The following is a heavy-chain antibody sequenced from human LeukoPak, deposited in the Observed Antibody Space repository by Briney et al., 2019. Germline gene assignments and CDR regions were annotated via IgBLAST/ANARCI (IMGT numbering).Heavy chain of an antibody. V-gene: IGHV7-4-1*02. Sequence: ASVKVSCKASGYTFTNYAINWVRQAPGQGLEWMGWINTNTGNPTYAQGFTGQFVFSLDASVNTTLLQISSLKAEDTAVYYCARAVYYYFDSSGQGATEYFFDHWGQGTLVTVSS. D-gene: IGHD3-22*01. CDR2: INTNTGNP. CDR1: GYTFTNYA. J-gene: IGHJ4*02. CDR3: ARAVYYYFDSSGQGATEYFFDH.